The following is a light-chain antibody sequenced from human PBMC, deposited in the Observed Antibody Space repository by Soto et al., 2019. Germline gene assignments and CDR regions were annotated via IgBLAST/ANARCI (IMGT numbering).Light chain of an antibody. J-gene: IGLJ1*01. CDR3: SSYTGTSLYV. CDR2: EVT. CDR1: NSDIGAFTY. V-gene: IGLV2-8*01. Sequence: QSALSQPPSASGSPGQSVTISCTGTNSDIGAFTYVSWYQQHPGRAPRLIIYEVTKRPSGVPDRFSGSKSGNTASLTVSGLHVDDEADYYCSSYTGTSLYVFGTGTKVTVL.